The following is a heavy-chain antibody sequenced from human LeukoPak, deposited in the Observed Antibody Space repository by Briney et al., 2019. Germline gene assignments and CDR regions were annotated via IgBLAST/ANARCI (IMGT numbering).Heavy chain of an antibody. CDR3: ARSRPALGTFDY. V-gene: IGHV1-69*05. CDR1: GGTFSSYA. Sequence: SVKVSCKASGGTFSSYAISWVRQAPGQGLEWMGGVIPIFGTANYAQKFQGRVTITTDESTSTAYMELSSLRSEDTAVYYCARSRPALGTFDYWGQGTLVTVSS. CDR2: VIPIFGTA. J-gene: IGHJ4*02. D-gene: IGHD3-16*02.